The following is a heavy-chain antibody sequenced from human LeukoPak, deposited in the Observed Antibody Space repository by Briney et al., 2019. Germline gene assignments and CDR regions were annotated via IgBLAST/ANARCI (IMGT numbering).Heavy chain of an antibody. CDR1: GGSISSHY. CDR2: IYYSGST. CDR3: ASYVADYYDSSGLNHHYYYYYYMDV. J-gene: IGHJ6*03. V-gene: IGHV4-59*11. D-gene: IGHD3-22*01. Sequence: SETLSLTCTVSGGSISSHYWSWIRQPPGKGLEWIGYIYYSGSTNYNPSLKSRVTISVDTSKNQFSLKLSSVTAADTAVYYCASYVADYYDSSGLNHHYYYYYYMDVWGKGTTVTVSS.